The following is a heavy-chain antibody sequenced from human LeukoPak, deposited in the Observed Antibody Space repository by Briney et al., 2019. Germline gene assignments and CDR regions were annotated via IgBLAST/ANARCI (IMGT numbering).Heavy chain of an antibody. Sequence: QPGGSLRLSCAASGFTFRNYWVSWVRQAPGKGLEWVANIKEDGSETYYVDSVKGRFTISRDNAKNSLYLQMNSLRAEDTSVYYCARVSPSHYSGIWGQGTLVTVSS. J-gene: IGHJ4*02. CDR3: ARVSPSHYSGI. D-gene: IGHD2-15*01. CDR1: GFTFRNYW. V-gene: IGHV3-7*05. CDR2: IKEDGSET.